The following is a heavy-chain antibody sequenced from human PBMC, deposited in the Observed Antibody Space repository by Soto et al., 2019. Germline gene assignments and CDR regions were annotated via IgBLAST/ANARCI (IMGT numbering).Heavy chain of an antibody. CDR2: VYHSGST. D-gene: IGHD7-27*01. CDR1: GGSIRISDYF. Sequence: QLQLHESGPGLVRPSETLSLTCTVSGGSIRISDYFWGWVRQPPGKALEWIGSVYHSGSTYYNPSLKSGVTMAGDTSNIWFAQPLSFVTAADTAVYYCARDSGWFDPWGRGTLVTVSS. J-gene: IGHJ5*02. CDR3: ARDSGWFDP. V-gene: IGHV4-39*01.